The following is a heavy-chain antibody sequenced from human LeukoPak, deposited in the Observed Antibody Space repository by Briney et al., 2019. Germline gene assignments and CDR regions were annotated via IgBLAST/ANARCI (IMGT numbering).Heavy chain of an antibody. CDR1: GGSISPFY. CDR2: IYYSGST. CDR3: ARHGYCSGGSCYWDY. Sequence: KPSETLSLTCTVSGGSISPFYWSWIREPPGKGLEWIAYIYYSGSTAYNPFLKSRVAISVDTSKNQVSLKLSSVTAADTAVYYCARHGYCSGGSCYWDYWGQGTLVTVSS. V-gene: IGHV4-59*08. J-gene: IGHJ4*02. D-gene: IGHD2-15*01.